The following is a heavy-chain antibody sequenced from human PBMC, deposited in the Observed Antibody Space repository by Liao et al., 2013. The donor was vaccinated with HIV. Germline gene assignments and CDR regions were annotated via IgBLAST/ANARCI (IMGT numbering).Heavy chain of an antibody. Sequence: QVQLQESGPGLVKPSETLSLTCTVSGGSISSYYWSWIRQPAGKGLEWIGRIVDTSKNQFSLKLSSVTAADTAVYYCARFRANVYGDYDPDAFDIWGQGTMVTVSS. CDR3: ARFRANVYGDYDPDAFDI. D-gene: IGHD4-17*01. CDR2: I. J-gene: IGHJ3*02. CDR1: GGSISSYY. V-gene: IGHV4-4*07.